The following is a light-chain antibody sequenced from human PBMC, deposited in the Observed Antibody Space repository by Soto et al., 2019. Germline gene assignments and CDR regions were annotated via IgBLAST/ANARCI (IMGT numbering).Light chain of an antibody. V-gene: IGKV3-20*01. J-gene: IGKJ4*01. CDR3: QQFGSSPLT. CDR1: QSVSSY. CDR2: GAS. Sequence: EIVLTQSPATLSLSPGERATLSCRASQSVSSYLAWYQQKPGQAPRLLIYGASSRATGIPDRFSGSGSGTDFTLTITRLEPEDFAVYYCQQFGSSPLTFGGGTKVKIK.